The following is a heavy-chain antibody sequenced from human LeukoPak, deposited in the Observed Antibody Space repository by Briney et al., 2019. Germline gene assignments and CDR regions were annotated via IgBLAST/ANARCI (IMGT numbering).Heavy chain of an antibody. V-gene: IGHV1-69*06. J-gene: IGHJ4*02. CDR2: IIPIFGTA. CDR3: ASRSLFSGEPYYFDY. Sequence: GASVKVSCKASGGTFSSYAISWVRQAPGQGLEWMGGIIPIFGTANYAQKFQGRVTITADKSTSTAYMELSSLRSEDTAVYYCASRSLFSGEPYYFDYWGQGTLVTVSS. CDR1: GGTFSSYA. D-gene: IGHD3-10*02.